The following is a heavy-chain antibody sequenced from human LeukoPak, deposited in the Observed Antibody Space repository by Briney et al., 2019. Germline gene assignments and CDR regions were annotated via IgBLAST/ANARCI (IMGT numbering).Heavy chain of an antibody. CDR3: ARDEEVGATEYYFDY. CDR1: GFTFSSYG. J-gene: IGHJ4*02. V-gene: IGHV3-33*01. CDR2: IWYDGSNK. D-gene: IGHD1-26*01. Sequence: PGRSLRLSCAASGFTFSSYGMHWVRQAPGKGLEWVTVIWYDGSNKYYADSVKGRFTISRDNSKNTLYLQMNSLRAEDTAVYYCARDEEVGATEYYFDYWGQGTLVTVSS.